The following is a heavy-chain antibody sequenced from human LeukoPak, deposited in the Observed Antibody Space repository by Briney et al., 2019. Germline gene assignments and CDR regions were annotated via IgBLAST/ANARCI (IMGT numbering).Heavy chain of an antibody. D-gene: IGHD2-15*01. Sequence: ASVKVSCRASGYTFTSNGISWVRQAPGQGLEWMGWISAYNGNINYAQKFQGRVTMTTDTSTSTAHMELRRLRSDDTAVYYCVREADQDCSGGSCYRSSGNWLDPWGQGTLVTVSS. J-gene: IGHJ5*02. CDR2: ISAYNGNI. V-gene: IGHV1-18*04. CDR3: VREADQDCSGGSCYRSSGNWLDP. CDR1: GYTFTSNG.